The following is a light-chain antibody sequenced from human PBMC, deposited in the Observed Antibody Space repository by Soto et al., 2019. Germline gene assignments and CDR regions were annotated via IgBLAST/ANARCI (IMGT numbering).Light chain of an antibody. Sequence: EIVLTQSPATLSLSPGERATLSCRASQSVSSYLAWYQQKPGQAPRLLIYDASNRATGIPARFSGSGSGTDFTLTISSLEPEVFAVYYCQHRSNWPRTFGQGTNVEIK. CDR1: QSVSSY. CDR3: QHRSNWPRT. CDR2: DAS. V-gene: IGKV3-11*01. J-gene: IGKJ1*01.